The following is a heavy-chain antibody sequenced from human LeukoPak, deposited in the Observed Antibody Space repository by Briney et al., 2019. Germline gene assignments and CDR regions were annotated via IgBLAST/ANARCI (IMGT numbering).Heavy chain of an antibody. CDR1: GGSVSSNSAA. CDR2: TYYRSKWYN. D-gene: IGHD3-3*01. J-gene: IGHJ4*02. CDR3: ARDPRRTIFGVVLLSVYFDY. V-gene: IGHV6-1*01. Sequence: SQTLSLTCAISGGSVSSNSAAWNWIRQSPSRGLEWLGRTYYRSKWYNDYAVSVKSRITINPDTSKNQFSLQLNSVTPEDTAVYYCARDPRRTIFGVVLLSVYFDYWGQGTLVTVSS.